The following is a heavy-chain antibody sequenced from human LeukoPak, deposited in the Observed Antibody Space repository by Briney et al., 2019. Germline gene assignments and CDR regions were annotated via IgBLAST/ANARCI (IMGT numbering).Heavy chain of an antibody. V-gene: IGHV1-69*13. Sequence: GASVKVSCKASGGTFSSYAISWVRQAPGQGLEWMGGIIPIFGTANYAQKFQGRVTITADESTSTAYMELSSLRSEDTAVYYCASGYYDSSGYQDYWGQGTLVTVSS. J-gene: IGHJ4*02. CDR1: GGTFSSYA. D-gene: IGHD3-22*01. CDR2: IIPIFGTA. CDR3: ASGYYDSSGYQDY.